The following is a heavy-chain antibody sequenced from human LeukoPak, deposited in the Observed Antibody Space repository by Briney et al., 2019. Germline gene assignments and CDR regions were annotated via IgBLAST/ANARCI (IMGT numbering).Heavy chain of an antibody. Sequence: ASVKVSCKASGYTFTGYYMHWVRQAPGQGLEWMGWINPNSGGTNYAQKFQGRVTMTRDTSIGTAYMELSRLRSDDTAVYYCARSKASSLEYSSSWYGGDWFDPWGQGTLVTVSS. J-gene: IGHJ5*02. V-gene: IGHV1-2*02. CDR3: ARSKASSLEYSSSWYGGDWFDP. D-gene: IGHD6-13*01. CDR1: GYTFTGYY. CDR2: INPNSGGT.